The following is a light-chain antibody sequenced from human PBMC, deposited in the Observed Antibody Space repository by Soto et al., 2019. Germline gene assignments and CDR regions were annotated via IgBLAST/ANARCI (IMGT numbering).Light chain of an antibody. CDR2: EVS. V-gene: IGLV2-8*01. J-gene: IGLJ1*01. CDR3: TSYAGTYSFFYV. CDR1: SSDVGAYNY. Sequence: QSVLTQPPSASGSPGQSVTISRTGTSSDVGAYNYVSWYQQLPGKAPKLIIYEVSKRPSGVPDRLSGSKSGNTASLTVSGLQAEDEADYYCTSYAGTYSFFYVFGTGTKVTVL.